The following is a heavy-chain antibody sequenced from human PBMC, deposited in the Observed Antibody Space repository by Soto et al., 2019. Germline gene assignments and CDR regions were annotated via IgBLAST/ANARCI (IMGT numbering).Heavy chain of an antibody. J-gene: IGHJ4*02. Sequence: GGSLRLSCAASGFTFSSYAMSWVRQAPGKGLEWVSAISGSGGSTYYADSVKGRFTISRDNSKNTLYLQMNSLRAEDTAVYYCAKQQAVVPAAGYFDYWGQGTLVTVSS. CDR1: GFTFSSYA. V-gene: IGHV3-23*01. CDR2: ISGSGGST. D-gene: IGHD2-2*01. CDR3: AKQQAVVPAAGYFDY.